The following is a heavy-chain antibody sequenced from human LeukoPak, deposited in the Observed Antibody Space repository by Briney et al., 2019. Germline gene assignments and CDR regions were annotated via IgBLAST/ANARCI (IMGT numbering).Heavy chain of an antibody. V-gene: IGHV1-2*02. D-gene: IGHD5-12*01. J-gene: IGHJ4*02. CDR1: GYTFTGYY. CDR3: ARLGSQVFGYSGYDFDY. Sequence: GASVKVSCKASGYTFTGYYIHWFRQAPGQGLEWMGWINPNNGGTNFAQKFQGRVTMTRDTSISTAYMELSRLRSDDTAVYYCARLGSQVFGYSGYDFDYWGQGTLVTVSS. CDR2: INPNNGGT.